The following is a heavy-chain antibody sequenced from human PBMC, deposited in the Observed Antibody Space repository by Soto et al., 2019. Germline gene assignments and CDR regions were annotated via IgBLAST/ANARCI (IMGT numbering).Heavy chain of an antibody. D-gene: IGHD6-19*01. CDR3: ARIVRSGWYNY. J-gene: IGHJ4*02. V-gene: IGHV4-30-4*01. CDR2: IYYSGST. CDR1: GGSISSGDYY. Sequence: TSETLSLTCTVSGGSISSGDYYWSWIRQPPGKGLEWIGYIYYSGSTYYNPSLKSRVTISVDTSKNQFSLKLSSVTAADTAVYYCARIVRSGWYNYWGQGTLVTVSS.